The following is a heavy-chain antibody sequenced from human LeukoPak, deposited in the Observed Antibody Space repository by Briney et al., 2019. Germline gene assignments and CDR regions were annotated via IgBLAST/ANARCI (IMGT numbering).Heavy chain of an antibody. Sequence: GGSLRLSCAASGFTFRTSGMNWVRQAPGKGLEWVSYISSSGTTISYAQSVKGRFTITRDNAQNSLTLHMNTLRADDTAIYYCAKRNTMVRGGPCFDYWGQGLLVTVSS. CDR3: AKRNTMVRGGPCFDY. V-gene: IGHV3-48*01. CDR2: ISSSGTTI. D-gene: IGHD3-10*01. J-gene: IGHJ4*02. CDR1: GFTFRTSG.